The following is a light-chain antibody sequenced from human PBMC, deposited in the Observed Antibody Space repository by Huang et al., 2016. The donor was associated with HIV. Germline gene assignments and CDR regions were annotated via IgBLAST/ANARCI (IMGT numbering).Light chain of an antibody. V-gene: IGKV1-6*02. CDR2: TAS. Sequence: AIQMTQSPSSLSASVGDRVTITCRASQGIGNDLAWYQQKPGKAPDLLIYTASGLQTGVPSRFSGCGSGTDFTLTISSLEPEDFATYYCLQDFSYPYTFGQGTKLEIK. CDR3: LQDFSYPYT. J-gene: IGKJ2*01. CDR1: QGIGND.